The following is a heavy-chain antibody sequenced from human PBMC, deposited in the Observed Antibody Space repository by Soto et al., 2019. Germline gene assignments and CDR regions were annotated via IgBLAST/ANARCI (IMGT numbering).Heavy chain of an antibody. V-gene: IGHV1-69*13. D-gene: IGHD6-6*01. CDR1: GGTFSSYA. J-gene: IGHJ6*02. Sequence: ASVKVSCKASGGTFSSYAISWVRQAPGQGLEWMGGIIPIFGTANYAQKFQGRVTITADESTSTAYMELSSLRSEDTAVYYCARAIPTPTSIAAPGSRRASFYYYYGMDVWGQGTTVTVSS. CDR3: ARAIPTPTSIAAPGSRRASFYYYYGMDV. CDR2: IIPIFGTA.